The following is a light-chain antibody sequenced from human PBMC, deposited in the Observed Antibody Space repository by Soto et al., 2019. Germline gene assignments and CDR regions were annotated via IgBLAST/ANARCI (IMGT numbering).Light chain of an antibody. CDR2: EVN. Sequence: QSVLTQPPSASGSPGQSVTISCNGTSSDVGGYNFVSWYQQHPGKAPKLMISEVNKRPSGVPDRFSGSKSGHTASLTVSGLHAEAEADYYCTSYAGSNTLVFGGGTKLTVL. CDR3: TSYAGSNTLV. CDR1: SSDVGGYNF. J-gene: IGLJ2*01. V-gene: IGLV2-8*01.